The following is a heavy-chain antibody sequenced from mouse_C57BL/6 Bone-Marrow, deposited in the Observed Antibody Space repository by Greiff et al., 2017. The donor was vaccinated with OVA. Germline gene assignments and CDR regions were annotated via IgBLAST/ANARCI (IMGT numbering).Heavy chain of an antibody. V-gene: IGHV3-1*01. CDR3: ARGGGYGSSYGYFDV. J-gene: IGHJ1*03. D-gene: IGHD1-1*01. CDR1: GYSITSGYD. Sequence: EVQLQQSGPGMVKPSQSLSLTCTVTGYSITSGYDWHWIRHFPGNKLEWMGYISYSGSTNYNPSLKSRISITHDTSKNPFFLKLNTVTTEDTATYYCARGGGYGSSYGYFDVWGTGTTVTVSS. CDR2: ISYSGST.